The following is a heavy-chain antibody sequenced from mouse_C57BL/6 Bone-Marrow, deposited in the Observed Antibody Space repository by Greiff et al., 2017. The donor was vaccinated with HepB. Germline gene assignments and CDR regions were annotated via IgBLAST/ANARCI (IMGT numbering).Heavy chain of an antibody. CDR3: ARQDYGGYFDV. CDR1: GFTLTSYG. Sequence: EVMLVESGGDLVKPGGSLKLSCAASGFTLTSYGMSWVRQTPDKGLEWVATISSGGSYTYYPDSVKGRFTISRDNAKNTVYLQMSSLKSEDTAMYYCARQDYGGYFDVWGTGTTVTVSS. D-gene: IGHD1-1*01. J-gene: IGHJ1*03. V-gene: IGHV5-6*01. CDR2: ISSGGSYT.